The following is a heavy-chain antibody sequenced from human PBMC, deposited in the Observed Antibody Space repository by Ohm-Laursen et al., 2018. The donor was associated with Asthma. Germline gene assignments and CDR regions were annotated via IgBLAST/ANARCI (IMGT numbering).Heavy chain of an antibody. Sequence: SLRLSCAASGFTFTSYDMHWVRQAPGKGLEWVAVISYDGSNKYYADSVKGRFTISRDNSKNTLYLQMNSLRAEDTAVYYCAKGEYRCSSTSCYNWFDPWGQGTLVTVSS. CDR1: GFTFTSYD. V-gene: IGHV3-30*18. CDR2: ISYDGSNK. D-gene: IGHD2-2*01. J-gene: IGHJ5*02. CDR3: AKGEYRCSSTSCYNWFDP.